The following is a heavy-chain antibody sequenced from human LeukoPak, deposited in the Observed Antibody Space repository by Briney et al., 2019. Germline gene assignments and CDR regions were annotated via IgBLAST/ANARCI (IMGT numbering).Heavy chain of an antibody. V-gene: IGHV3-30-3*01. CDR2: ISYDGSNQ. Sequence: GRSLRLSCAASGFTFSSYAMHWVRQAPDKGLEWVAVISYDGSNQYYADSVRGRFTVSRDNSKNTLYLQMNSLRAEDTAVYYCAKGQASVTYKYFFDYWGQGTLVTVSS. CDR1: GFTFSSYA. CDR3: AKGQASVTYKYFFDY. J-gene: IGHJ4*02. D-gene: IGHD4-17*01.